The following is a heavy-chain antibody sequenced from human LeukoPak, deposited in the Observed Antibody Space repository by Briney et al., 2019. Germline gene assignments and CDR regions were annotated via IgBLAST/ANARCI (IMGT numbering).Heavy chain of an antibody. D-gene: IGHD2-21*02. CDR2: INHSGST. J-gene: IGHJ5*01. CDR3: ARRYCDGDCYTNWFDS. Sequence: KPSETLSLTCTVSGASISSGSYYWSWIRQPPGKGLEWIGQINHSGSTNYNPSLKSRVTISIGKSKNQFSLKVSSVTAADTAVYYCARRYCDGDCYTNWFDSWGQGTLVTVSS. CDR1: GASISSGSYY. V-gene: IGHV4-39*07.